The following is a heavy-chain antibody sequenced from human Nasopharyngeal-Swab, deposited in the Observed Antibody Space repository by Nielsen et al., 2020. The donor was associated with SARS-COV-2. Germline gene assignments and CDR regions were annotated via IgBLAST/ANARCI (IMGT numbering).Heavy chain of an antibody. D-gene: IGHD6-19*01. Sequence: GESLKISCAASGFTFSSYWMSWVRQAPGKGLEWVGRIKSKTDGGTTDYAAPVKGRFTISRDDSKNTLYLQMNSLKTEDTAVYYCTTDPVPGYSSGWYFDYWGQGTLVTVSS. CDR1: GFTFSSYW. J-gene: IGHJ4*02. CDR2: IKSKTDGGTT. CDR3: TTDPVPGYSSGWYFDY. V-gene: IGHV3-15*01.